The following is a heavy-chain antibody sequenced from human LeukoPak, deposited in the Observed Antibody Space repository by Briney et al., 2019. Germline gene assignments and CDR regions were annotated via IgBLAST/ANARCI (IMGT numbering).Heavy chain of an antibody. CDR2: IYYSGST. D-gene: IGHD6-19*01. J-gene: IGHJ4*02. CDR3: ARLASGWYYFDY. Sequence: SETLSLTCTVSGGSISSYYWSWIRQPPGKGLEWIGYIYYSGSTNYNPSLKSRVTISVDTSKNQFSLKLSSVTAADTAVYYCARLASGWYYFDYWGQGTLVTVSS. CDR1: GGSISSYY. V-gene: IGHV4-59*08.